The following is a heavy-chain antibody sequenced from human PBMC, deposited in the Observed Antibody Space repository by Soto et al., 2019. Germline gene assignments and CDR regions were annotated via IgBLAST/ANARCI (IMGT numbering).Heavy chain of an antibody. CDR2: ISSSGDST. Sequence: QVQVVESGGGLVKPGGSLRLSCAASGFTFSDYYMSWIRQAPGKGLEWVSFISSSGDSTKYADCVKGRFTISRDNAKNSLYLQLNSLRAEDTAVYYCARGGVKGTTSRGQVYNWGQGTLVTVSS. J-gene: IGHJ4*02. CDR3: ARGGVKGTTSRGQVYN. V-gene: IGHV3-11*06. CDR1: GFTFSDYY. D-gene: IGHD1-7*01.